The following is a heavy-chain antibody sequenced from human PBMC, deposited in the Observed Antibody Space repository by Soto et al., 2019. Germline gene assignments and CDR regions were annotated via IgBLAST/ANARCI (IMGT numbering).Heavy chain of an antibody. CDR3: ARELEGYDSSGLNWFDP. V-gene: IGHV4-30-4*01. J-gene: IGHJ5*02. CDR2: IYYSGST. D-gene: IGHD3-22*01. Sequence: SETLSLSCTVSGGSISSGDYYWSWIRQPPGKGLEWIGYIYYSGSTYYNPSLKSRVTISVDTSKNQFSLKLSSVTAADTAVYYCARELEGYDSSGLNWFDPWGQGTLVTVSS. CDR1: GGSISSGDYY.